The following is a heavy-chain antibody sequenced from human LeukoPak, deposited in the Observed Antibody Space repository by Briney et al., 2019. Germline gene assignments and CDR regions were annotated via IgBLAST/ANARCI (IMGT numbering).Heavy chain of an antibody. Sequence: SETLCLTCAVYGGSFSDYYWSWIRQPPGKGLEWIGEIKHRLSTNYNPSIKSRVIISVDTSTNQSSLKLSSVTAADTAVYYCTHPDYWGQGTRVTVSS. CDR3: THPDY. V-gene: IGHV4-34*01. CDR1: GGSFSDYY. J-gene: IGHJ4*02. CDR2: IKHRLST.